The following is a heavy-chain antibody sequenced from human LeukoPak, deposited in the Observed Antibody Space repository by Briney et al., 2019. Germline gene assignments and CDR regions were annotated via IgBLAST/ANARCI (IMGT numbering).Heavy chain of an antibody. D-gene: IGHD3-22*01. CDR1: GGSFSGYY. J-gene: IGHJ4*02. V-gene: IGHV4-34*01. Sequence: SETLSLTCAVYGGSFSGYYWSWIRQPPGKGLEWIGEINHSGSTNYNPSLKSRVTISVDTSKNQFSPKLSSVTAADTAVYYCARENYYDSSGSRRGYFDYWGQGTLVTVSS. CDR2: INHSGST. CDR3: ARENYYDSSGSRRGYFDY.